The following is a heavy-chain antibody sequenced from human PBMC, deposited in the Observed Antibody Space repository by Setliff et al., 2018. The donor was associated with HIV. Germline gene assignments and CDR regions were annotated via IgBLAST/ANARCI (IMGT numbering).Heavy chain of an antibody. CDR1: GDGISSWQ. J-gene: IGHJ6*03. Sequence: SETLSLTCTVSGDGISSWQWSWIRQSAGKGLEWIGRIYTSGSTNDNPSLKSRITISVDTSNNQFSLRLSSVTAADTAVYYCARDKGYYYMDVWGKGITVTVSS. CDR3: ARDKGYYYMDV. CDR2: IYTSGST. V-gene: IGHV4-4*07.